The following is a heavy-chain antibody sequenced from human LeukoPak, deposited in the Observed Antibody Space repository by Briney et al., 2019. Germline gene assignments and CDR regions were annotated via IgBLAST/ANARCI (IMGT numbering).Heavy chain of an antibody. Sequence: SVKVSCKASGGTFSSYAISWVRQAPGQGLEWMGGIIPIFGTANYAQKFQGRVTITADESTSTAYMELSSLRSVDTAVYYCARGRLNYYGSGRDYYYYGMDVWGQGTTVTVSS. CDR3: ARGRLNYYGSGRDYYYYGMDV. CDR1: GGTFSSYA. V-gene: IGHV1-69*13. J-gene: IGHJ6*02. CDR2: IIPIFGTA. D-gene: IGHD3-10*01.